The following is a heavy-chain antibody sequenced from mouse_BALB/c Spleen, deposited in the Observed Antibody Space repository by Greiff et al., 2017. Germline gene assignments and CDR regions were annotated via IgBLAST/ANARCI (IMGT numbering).Heavy chain of an antibody. J-gene: IGHJ1*01. V-gene: IGHV5-15*02. CDR2: ISNLAYSI. D-gene: IGHD2-14*01. CDR3: AREGVRRGYFDV. CDR1: GFTFSDYG. Sequence: EVKLMESGGGLVQPGGSRKLSCAASGFTFSDYGMAWVRQAPGKGPEWVAFISNLAYSIYYADTVTGRFTISRENAKNTLYLEMSSLRSEDTAMYYCAREGVRRGYFDVWGAGTTVTVSS.